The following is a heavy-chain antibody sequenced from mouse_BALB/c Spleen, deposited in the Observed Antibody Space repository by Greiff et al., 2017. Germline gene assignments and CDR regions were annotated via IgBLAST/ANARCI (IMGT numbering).Heavy chain of an antibody. CDR2: IRNKANGYTT. CDR3: ARDPIYYDYDGYAMDY. CDR1: GFTFTDYY. V-gene: IGHV7-3*02. D-gene: IGHD2-4*01. J-gene: IGHJ4*01. Sequence: EVMLVESGGGLVQPGGSLRLSCATSGFTFTDYYMSWVRQPPGKALEWLGFIRNKANGYTTEYSASVKGRFTISRDNSQSILYLQMNTLRAEDSATYYCARDPIYYDYDGYAMDYWGQGTSVTVSS.